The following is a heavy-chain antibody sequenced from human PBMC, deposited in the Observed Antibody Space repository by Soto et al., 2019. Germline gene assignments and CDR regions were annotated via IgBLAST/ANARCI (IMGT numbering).Heavy chain of an antibody. CDR3: ASAIAVAGFDY. CDR1: GLTFSSYA. D-gene: IGHD6-19*01. Sequence: QVQLVESGGGVVQPGRSLRLSCAASGLTFSSYAMHWVRQAPGKGLEWVAVISYDGSNKYYADSVKGRFTISRDNSKNTLYLQMNSLRAEDTAVYYCASAIAVAGFDYWGQGTLVTVSS. J-gene: IGHJ4*02. CDR2: ISYDGSNK. V-gene: IGHV3-30-3*01.